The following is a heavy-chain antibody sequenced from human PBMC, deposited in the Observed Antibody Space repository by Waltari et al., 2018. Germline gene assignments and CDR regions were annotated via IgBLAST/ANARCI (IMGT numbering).Heavy chain of an antibody. J-gene: IGHJ1*01. V-gene: IGHV1-69*11. CDR1: AGTFNTNA. D-gene: IGHD2-21*02. CDR3: ATKPVVTGTPGYFQQ. CDR2: IIPRLGTV. Sequence: QVQLVQSGAEVQKSGSSVTVSCKASAGTFNTNAISWVRQAPGQGLEWMGGIIPRLGTVDTTQKFQGRVTIAADESTNTVFLKLSSVRPDDTALYYCATKPVVTGTPGYFQQWGQGTLVIVSS.